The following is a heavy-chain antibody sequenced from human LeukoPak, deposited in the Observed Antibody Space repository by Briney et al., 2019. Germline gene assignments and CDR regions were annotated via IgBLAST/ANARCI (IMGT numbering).Heavy chain of an antibody. D-gene: IGHD3-3*02. CDR3: AKGLSLTSMGIDY. V-gene: IGHV3-23*01. J-gene: IGHJ4*02. CDR2: ISGNSGST. CDR1: GFTFSSYA. Sequence: GGSLRLPCAASGFTFSSYAMTWVRQAPGRGLEWVSTISGNSGSTGYADSVNGRFTVSRDNSRNTLYLQMHSLRADDTAVYYCAKGLSLTSMGIDYWGQGTLVTVSS.